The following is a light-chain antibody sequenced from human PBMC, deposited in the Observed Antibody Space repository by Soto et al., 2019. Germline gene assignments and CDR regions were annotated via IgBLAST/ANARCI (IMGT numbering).Light chain of an antibody. CDR2: EVS. V-gene: IGLV2-8*01. J-gene: IGLJ3*02. Sequence: QSALTQPPSASGSTGQSVTISCTGSSSDVGGYNYVSWYQQHPGKAPKLMIYEVSKRPSGVPDRFSGSKSGNTASLTVSGLQAEDEDDYYCSSYAGSNHNWVFGGGTKLTVL. CDR3: SSYAGSNHNWV. CDR1: SSDVGGYNY.